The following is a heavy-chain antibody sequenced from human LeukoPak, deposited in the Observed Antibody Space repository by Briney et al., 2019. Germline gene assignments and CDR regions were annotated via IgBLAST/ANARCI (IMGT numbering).Heavy chain of an antibody. CDR3: ARELVYGSGSYGMDV. J-gene: IGHJ6*02. CDR1: VFTFSSYW. V-gene: IGHV3-30*03. CDR2: ILYDGSNK. D-gene: IGHD3-10*01. Sequence: PGGSLRLSCAASVFTFSSYWMSWVRQAPGKGLEWVAVILYDGSNKYYADSVKGRFTISRDNSKNTLYLQMNSLRAEDTAVYYCARELVYGSGSYGMDVWGQGTTVNVSS.